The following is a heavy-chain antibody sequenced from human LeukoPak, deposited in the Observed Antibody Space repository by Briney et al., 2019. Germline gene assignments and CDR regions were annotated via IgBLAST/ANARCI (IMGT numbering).Heavy chain of an antibody. CDR1: GGSISSSSYY. V-gene: IGHV4-30-4*08. Sequence: SETLSLTCTVSGGSISSSSYYWGWIRQPPGKGLEWIGYIYYSGSTYYNPSLKSRVTISVDTSKNQFSLKLSSVTAADTAVYYCARELRADFGSGYKSLFDYWGQGTLVSVSS. D-gene: IGHD3-22*01. CDR3: ARELRADFGSGYKSLFDY. CDR2: IYYSGST. J-gene: IGHJ4*02.